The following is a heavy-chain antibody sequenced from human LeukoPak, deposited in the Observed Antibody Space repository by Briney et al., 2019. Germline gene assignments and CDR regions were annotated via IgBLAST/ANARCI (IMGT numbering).Heavy chain of an antibody. CDR1: GFSSSSNW. D-gene: IGHD3-3*01. CDR2: IKEDVSEK. CDR3: ARDWARLWSLT. J-gene: IGHJ5*02. V-gene: IGHV3-7*01. Sequence: GGSLRLSSAATGFSSSSNWMSWVRQAPGKGLGWRTYIKEDVSEKYYVDSVNGQFTLSRDNARNTLYLQMNSLSAENTDGYYCARDWARLWSLTWGQGTLVIVSS.